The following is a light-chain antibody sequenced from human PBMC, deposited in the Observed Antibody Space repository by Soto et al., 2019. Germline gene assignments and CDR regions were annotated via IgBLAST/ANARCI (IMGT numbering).Light chain of an antibody. CDR2: GNS. CDR1: SSNIGAGYD. J-gene: IGLJ2*01. CDR3: QSYDSSLSGHVV. Sequence: QAVVTQPPSVSGALGQRLTISCTGSSSNIGAGYDVHWYQQLPGTAPKLLIYGNSNRPSGVPDRFSGSKSGTSASLAITGLQAEDEADYYCQSYDSSLSGHVVFGGGTKLTVL. V-gene: IGLV1-40*01.